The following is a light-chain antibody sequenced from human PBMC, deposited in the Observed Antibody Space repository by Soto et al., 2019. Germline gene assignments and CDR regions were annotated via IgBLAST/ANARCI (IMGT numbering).Light chain of an antibody. CDR1: QSISSY. CDR3: QQSYSTPVT. J-gene: IGKJ4*01. CDR2: AAS. V-gene: IGKV1-39*01. Sequence: IQMTQSPSSLCASVGDTVTITCRASQSISSYLNSYQQKPGQAHKLLIYAASSLQSGVPSRFSGSGSGTDFTLTISSLQPEDFATYYCQQSYSTPVTVGGGTKVDIK.